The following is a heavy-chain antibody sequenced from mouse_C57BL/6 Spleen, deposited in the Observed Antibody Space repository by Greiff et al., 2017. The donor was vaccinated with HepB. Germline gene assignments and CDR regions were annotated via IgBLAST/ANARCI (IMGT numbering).Heavy chain of an antibody. CDR1: GYSITSGYY. D-gene: IGHD1-1*01. J-gene: IGHJ3*01. CDR3: ASYYGSSSAWFAY. Sequence: EVKLMESGPGLVKPSQSLSLTCSVTGYSITSGYYWNWIRQFPGNKLEWMGYISYDGSNNYNPSLKNRISITRDTSKNQFFLKLNSVTTEDTATYYCASYYGSSSAWFAYWGQGTLVTVSA. V-gene: IGHV3-6*01. CDR2: ISYDGSN.